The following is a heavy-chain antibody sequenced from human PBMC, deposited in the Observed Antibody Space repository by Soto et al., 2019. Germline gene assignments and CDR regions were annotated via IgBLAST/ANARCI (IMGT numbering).Heavy chain of an antibody. CDR1: GYTFTSYG. V-gene: IGHV1-18*01. CDR2: ISAYNGNT. CDR3: ARVSYSSGLYYYYYGMDV. J-gene: IGHJ6*02. D-gene: IGHD6-19*01. Sequence: ASVKVSCKASGYTFTSYGISWVRQAPGQRLEWMGWISAYNGNTNYAQKLQGRATMTTDTSTSTAYMELRSLRSDDTAVYYCARVSYSSGLYYYYYGMDVWGQGTTVTV.